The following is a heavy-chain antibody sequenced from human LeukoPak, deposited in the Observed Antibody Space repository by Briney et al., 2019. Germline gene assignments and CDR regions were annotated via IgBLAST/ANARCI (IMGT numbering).Heavy chain of an antibody. CDR1: GGSFSGYY. Sequence: ETLSLTCAVYGGSFSGYYWSWIRQPPGKGLEWVSVIYSGGSTYYADSVKGRFTISRHNSKNTLYLQMNSLRAEDTAVYYCARDGDLSGYCSSTSCFYYYGMDVWGQGTTVTVSS. CDR2: IYSGGST. CDR3: ARDGDLSGYCSSTSCFYYYGMDV. D-gene: IGHD2-2*01. V-gene: IGHV3-53*04. J-gene: IGHJ6*02.